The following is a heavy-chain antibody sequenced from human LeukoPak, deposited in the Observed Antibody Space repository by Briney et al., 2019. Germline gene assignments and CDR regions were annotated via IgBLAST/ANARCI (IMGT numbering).Heavy chain of an antibody. Sequence: GGSLRLSCGGSAFIFHVYSVDWVRQLPGAGLEWVACISWNRDYIGYSVSVKGRFTISRDNDRNYVSLQMNNVRGEDRGIYYCAVNSGWYDFHFDYWGQGVLVTVSS. V-gene: IGHV3-9*01. CDR3: AVNSGWYDFHFDY. D-gene: IGHD6-13*01. CDR2: ISWNRDYI. CDR1: AFIFHVYS. J-gene: IGHJ4*02.